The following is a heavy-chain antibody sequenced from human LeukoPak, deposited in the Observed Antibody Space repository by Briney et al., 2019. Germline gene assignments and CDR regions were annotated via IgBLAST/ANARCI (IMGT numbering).Heavy chain of an antibody. D-gene: IGHD6-19*01. CDR2: IYTSGST. V-gene: IGHV4-4*09. CDR3: ARRVAVAGGGWYFDY. CDR1: GGSISSDY. J-gene: IGHJ4*02. Sequence: SETLSLTCTLSGGSISSDYSSWSPQPPGKGLERISYIYTSGSTNYNPSLKSRLTISVDTSKNQFSLKLSSVTAADTAVYYCARRVAVAGGGWYFDYWGQGTLVTVSS.